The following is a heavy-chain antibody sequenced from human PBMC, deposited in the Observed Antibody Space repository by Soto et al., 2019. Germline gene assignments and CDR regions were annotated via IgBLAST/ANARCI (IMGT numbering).Heavy chain of an antibody. CDR3: AKSPGADAYKPQDY. V-gene: IGHV3-30*18. D-gene: IGHD1-26*01. Sequence: PGGSLRLSCAASGFTFSSFGGHWVRQAPGKGLEWVAVISNDGSNKYYAESVKGRFTISRDNSKDTLYLQMNSLRADDTAVYFCAKSPGADAYKPQDYWGQGILVTVSS. CDR2: ISNDGSNK. CDR1: GFTFSSFG. J-gene: IGHJ4*02.